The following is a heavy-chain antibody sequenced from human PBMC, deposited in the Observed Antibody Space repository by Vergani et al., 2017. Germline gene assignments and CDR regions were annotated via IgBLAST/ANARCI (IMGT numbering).Heavy chain of an antibody. J-gene: IGHJ3*02. CDR3: ARFTQIVVVPAAQGDDAFDI. CDR1: GYSFTSYW. Sequence: EVQLVQSGAEVKKPGESLKISCKGSGYSFTSYWIGWVRQMPGKGLEWMGIIYPGDSDTRYSPSFQGQVTISADKSISIAYLQWSSLKASDTAMYYCARFTQIVVVPAAQGDDAFDIWGQGTMVTVSS. CDR2: IYPGDSDT. V-gene: IGHV5-51*01. D-gene: IGHD2-2*01.